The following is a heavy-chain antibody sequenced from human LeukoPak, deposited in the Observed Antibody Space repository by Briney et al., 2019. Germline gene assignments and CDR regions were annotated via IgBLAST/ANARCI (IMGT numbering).Heavy chain of an antibody. CDR3: ARGRFSGPDDY. Sequence: PGGSLRLSCAVSEFSVSSNYMNWVRQAPGKGLEWVSVIYSGGATYYADSVRGRFTISRDNSKNMVSLQMTSLGAEDTAVYYCARGRFSGPDDYWGQGNLVTVSS. D-gene: IGHD6-19*01. CDR1: EFSVSSNY. J-gene: IGHJ4*02. CDR2: IYSGGAT. V-gene: IGHV3-53*01.